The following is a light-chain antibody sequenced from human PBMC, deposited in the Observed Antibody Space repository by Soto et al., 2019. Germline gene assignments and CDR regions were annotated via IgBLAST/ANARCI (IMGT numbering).Light chain of an antibody. CDR2: DAS. CDR3: QQRSNWPPQFT. V-gene: IGKV3-11*01. Sequence: EIVLTQSPATLSLSPGERATLSCRASQSVSSYLAWYQQKPGQAPRLLIYDASNWATGIPARFSGSGPGTDFTLTISSLEPEDFAVYYCQQRSNWPPQFTFGPGTKVDIK. J-gene: IGKJ3*01. CDR1: QSVSSY.